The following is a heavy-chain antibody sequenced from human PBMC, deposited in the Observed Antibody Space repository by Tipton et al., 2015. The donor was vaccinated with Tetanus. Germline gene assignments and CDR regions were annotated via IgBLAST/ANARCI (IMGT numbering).Heavy chain of an antibody. J-gene: IGHJ4*02. V-gene: IGHV3-7*01. CDR2: IKQDGSDK. CDR3: ARDASRYTYGSNYFDY. CDR1: GFTFSNYW. Sequence: GSLRLSCAASGFTFSNYWTSWVRQAPGRGLEWVAGIKQDGSDKNYVDSVKGRFTISRDNAKNSLYLQMSSPRAEDTAVYYCARDASRYTYGSNYFDYWGQGTLVTVSS. D-gene: IGHD5-18*01.